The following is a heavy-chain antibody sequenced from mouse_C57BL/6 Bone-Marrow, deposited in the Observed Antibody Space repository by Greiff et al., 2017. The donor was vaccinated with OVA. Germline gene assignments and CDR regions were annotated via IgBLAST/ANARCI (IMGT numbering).Heavy chain of an antibody. CDR3: ARESWDWYFDV. CDR1: GYAFSSYW. Sequence: QVQLQQSGAELVKPGASVKISCKASGYAFSSYWMNRVKQRPGKGLEWIGQIYPGDGDTNYNGKFKGKATLTADKSSSTAYMQLSSLTSEDSAVYFCARESWDWYFDVWGTGTTVTVSS. V-gene: IGHV1-80*01. CDR2: IYPGDGDT. J-gene: IGHJ1*03. D-gene: IGHD4-1*01.